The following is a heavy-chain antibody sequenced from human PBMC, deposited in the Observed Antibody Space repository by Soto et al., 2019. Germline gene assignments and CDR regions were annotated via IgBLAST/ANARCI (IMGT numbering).Heavy chain of an antibody. Sequence: QVPLVESGGGVVQPGRSLRLSCAASGFTFSSYAMHWVRQAPGKGLEWVAVISYDGSNKYYADSVKGRFTISRDNSKNTLYLQMNGLRAEDTAVYYCARDGYSGSAWGQGTLVTVSS. CDR2: ISYDGSNK. V-gene: IGHV3-30-3*01. J-gene: IGHJ5*02. CDR1: GFTFSSYA. D-gene: IGHD1-26*01. CDR3: ARDGYSGSA.